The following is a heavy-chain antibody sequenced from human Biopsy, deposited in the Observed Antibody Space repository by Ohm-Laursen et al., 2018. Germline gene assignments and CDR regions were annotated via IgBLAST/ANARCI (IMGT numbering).Heavy chain of an antibody. D-gene: IGHD2/OR15-2a*01. Sequence: TLSLTCAVSGGSISSYYWSWIRQTPGKGLEWIGYTYYSGSTNYNPSLKSRVTISVDTSKNQFSLRLNSVTAADTAVYYCARATNSTGWPYYYFYGMDVWGQGTTVTVSS. CDR2: TYYSGST. J-gene: IGHJ6*02. V-gene: IGHV4-59*01. CDR3: ARATNSTGWPYYYFYGMDV. CDR1: GGSISSYY.